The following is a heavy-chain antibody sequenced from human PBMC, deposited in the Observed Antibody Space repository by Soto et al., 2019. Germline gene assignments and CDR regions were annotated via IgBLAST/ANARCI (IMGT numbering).Heavy chain of an antibody. J-gene: IGHJ6*02. V-gene: IGHV4-59*08. CDR1: GGSITNYY. CDR2: IGYRGAS. Sequence: QVQLQESGPGLVKPSETLSLTCTVSGGSITNYYCSWFRQSPGKGLEWIGYIGYRGASAYNLSLRRRVTMSVDTSKTQFSLMLESVTATATAVYYCARPGFGSLHGLVDVWGQGTTVIVSS. D-gene: IGHD3-10*01. CDR3: ARPGFGSLHGLVDV.